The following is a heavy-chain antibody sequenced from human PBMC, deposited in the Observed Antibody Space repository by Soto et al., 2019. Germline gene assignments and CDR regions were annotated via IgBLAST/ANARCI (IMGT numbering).Heavy chain of an antibody. D-gene: IGHD1-7*01. V-gene: IGHV1-18*01. CDR2: ISAYNGNT. Sequence: ASVKVSCKASGYTFTSYGISWVRQAPGQGLEWMGWISAYNGNTNYAQKLQGRVTMTTDTSTSTAYMELRSLRSDDTAVYYCASGLELGLDYPYYFDYWGQGTLVTVSS. CDR1: GYTFTSYG. CDR3: ASGLELGLDYPYYFDY. J-gene: IGHJ4*02.